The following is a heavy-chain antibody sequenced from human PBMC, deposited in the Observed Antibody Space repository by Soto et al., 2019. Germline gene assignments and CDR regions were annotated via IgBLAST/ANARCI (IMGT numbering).Heavy chain of an antibody. CDR1: GGSISSSSYY. Sequence: SETLSLTCTVSGGSISSSSYYWGWIRQPPGKGLEWIGSIYYSGSTYYNPSLKSRVTISVDTSKNQFSLKLSSVTAADTAVYYCARDIVANWFDPWGQGTLVTVSS. V-gene: IGHV4-39*01. D-gene: IGHD5-12*01. CDR2: IYYSGST. J-gene: IGHJ5*02. CDR3: ARDIVANWFDP.